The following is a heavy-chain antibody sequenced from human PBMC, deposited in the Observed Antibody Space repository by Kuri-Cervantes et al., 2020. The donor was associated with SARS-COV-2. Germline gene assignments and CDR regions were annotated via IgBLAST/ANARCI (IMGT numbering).Heavy chain of an antibody. CDR2: IYYSGTT. J-gene: IGHJ3*02. CDR3: ARDAYCGGDRYSRGNRNDAFDI. Sequence: SETLSLTCTASGGSIRSSSYYWGWIRQPPGKDLEWIGSIYYSGTTYYNPSLKSRVTISVDTSKNQFSLKLSSVTAADTAVYYCARDAYCGGDRYSRGNRNDAFDIWGQGTMVTVSS. V-gene: IGHV4-39*07. D-gene: IGHD2-21*02. CDR1: GGSIRSSSYY.